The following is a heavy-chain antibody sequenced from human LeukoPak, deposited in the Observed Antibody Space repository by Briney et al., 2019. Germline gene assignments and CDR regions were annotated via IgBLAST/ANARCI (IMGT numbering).Heavy chain of an antibody. D-gene: IGHD3-16*01. V-gene: IGHV3-20*04. Sequence: PGGSLRLSCAASGFTFDDYGMSWVRQAPGKGLEWVSGINWNGGSTVYADSVKGRFTISRDNAKNSLYLQMNSLRAEDTALYYCARRGWGLAGYYYYYMDVWGKGTTVTVSS. J-gene: IGHJ6*03. CDR1: GFTFDDYG. CDR3: ARRGWGLAGYYYYYMDV. CDR2: INWNGGST.